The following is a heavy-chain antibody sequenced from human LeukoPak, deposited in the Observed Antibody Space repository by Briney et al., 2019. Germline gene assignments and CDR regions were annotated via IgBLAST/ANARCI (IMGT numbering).Heavy chain of an antibody. Sequence: PGGSLRLSCAASGFNVSSNYMIWLRPAPGKGLAWVSVIYSGGSTYYADSVKGRFTISRDNSKNTLYLQMNSLRAEDTAVYYCASQYYYGSGNYQRGDDYWGQGTLVTVSS. CDR1: GFNVSSNY. V-gene: IGHV3-66*04. J-gene: IGHJ4*02. D-gene: IGHD3-10*01. CDR3: ASQYYYGSGNYQRGDDY. CDR2: IYSGGST.